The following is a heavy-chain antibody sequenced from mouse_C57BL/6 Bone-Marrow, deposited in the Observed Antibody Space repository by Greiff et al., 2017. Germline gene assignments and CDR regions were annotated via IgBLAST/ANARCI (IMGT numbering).Heavy chain of an antibody. D-gene: IGHD1-1*01. CDR3: ARQFITTVVAHYYAMDY. Sequence: QVQLQQPGAELVKPGASVKMSCKASGYTFTSYWITWVKQRPGQGLEWIGDIYPGSGSTNYNEKFKSKATLTVDTSSSTAYMQLSSLTAEDSAVYYCARQFITTVVAHYYAMDYWGQGTSVTVSS. CDR1: GYTFTSYW. CDR2: IYPGSGST. V-gene: IGHV1-55*01. J-gene: IGHJ4*01.